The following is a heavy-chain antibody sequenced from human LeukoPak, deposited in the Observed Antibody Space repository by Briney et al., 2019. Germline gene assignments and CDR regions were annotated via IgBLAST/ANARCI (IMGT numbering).Heavy chain of an antibody. CDR2: IYYSGST. CDR1: GGSISSYY. Sequence: SETLSLTCTVSGGSISSYYWSWIRQPPGKGLEWIGYIYYSGSTNYTPSLKSRVTISVDTSKNQFSLKLSSVTAADTAVYYCARDGHGDNDFDYWGQGTLVTVSS. D-gene: IGHD5-24*01. V-gene: IGHV4-59*01. CDR3: ARDGHGDNDFDY. J-gene: IGHJ4*02.